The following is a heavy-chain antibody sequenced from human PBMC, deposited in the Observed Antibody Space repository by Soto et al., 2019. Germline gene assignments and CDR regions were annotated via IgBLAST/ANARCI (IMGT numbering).Heavy chain of an antibody. CDR3: AKGDYGDYVRIPYYFDY. D-gene: IGHD4-17*01. V-gene: IGHV3-30*18. Sequence: PGGSLRLSCAASGFTFSSYCMHWVRQAPGKGLEWVAVISNVGSNKYYADFVEGPSTLGIDTSKKTPCLQMNSLRAEEKAVYYCAKGDYGDYVRIPYYFDYWGQGTLVTVSS. CDR1: GFTFSSYC. J-gene: IGHJ4*02. CDR2: ISNVGSNK.